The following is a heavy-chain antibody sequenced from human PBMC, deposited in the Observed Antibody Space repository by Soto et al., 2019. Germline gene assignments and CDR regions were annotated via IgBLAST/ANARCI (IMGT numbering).Heavy chain of an antibody. Sequence: SVKVSCKASGGTFSSYAISWVRQAPGQGLEWMGGIIPIFGTANYAQKFQGRVTITADESTSTAYMELSSLRSEDTAVYYCARGKRDYDILTGYYRPHGAFDIWGQGTMVTVSS. CDR2: IIPIFGTA. CDR3: ARGKRDYDILTGYYRPHGAFDI. D-gene: IGHD3-9*01. V-gene: IGHV1-69*13. J-gene: IGHJ3*02. CDR1: GGTFSSYA.